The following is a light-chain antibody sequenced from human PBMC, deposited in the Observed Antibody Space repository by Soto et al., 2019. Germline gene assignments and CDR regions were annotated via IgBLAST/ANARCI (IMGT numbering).Light chain of an antibody. J-gene: IGLJ3*02. V-gene: IGLV2-14*01. CDR1: SNDVGAYKY. CDR2: EVS. Sequence: QSVLTQPASVSGSPGQSITISCTGTSNDVGAYKYVSWYQQLPGKAPKLMIYEVSNRPSGVSNRFSGYKSGNTASLTISGLQAEDEADYYCSSSTSTSTLFGGGTKLTVL. CDR3: SSSTSTSTL.